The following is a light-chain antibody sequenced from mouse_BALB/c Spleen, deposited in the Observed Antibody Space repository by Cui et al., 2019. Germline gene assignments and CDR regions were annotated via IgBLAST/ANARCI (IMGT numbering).Light chain of an antibody. CDR2: LTS. J-gene: IGKJ5*01. V-gene: IGKV4-68*01. CDR3: QQWSSNPLT. CDR1: SSVSY. Sequence: QIVLTQSPALTSASQGEKVTMTCSASSSVSYMYWYQQKPRSSPKPWIYLTSNLASGVPARFSGSGSGTSYSLTISSMEAEDAATYYCQQWSSNPLTFGAGTKLELK.